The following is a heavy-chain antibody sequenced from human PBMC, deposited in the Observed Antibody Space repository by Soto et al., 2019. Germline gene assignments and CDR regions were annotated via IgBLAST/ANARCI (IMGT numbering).Heavy chain of an antibody. D-gene: IGHD3-3*01. CDR2: INHVGGT. J-gene: IGHJ5*02. Sequence: PSETLSLTCAVYGGFLSESYWTWIRQPPGKGLEWIGEINHVGGTNYNPSLKSRVTMSVDTSQNQFSLRLISVTAADTAMYFWSGSMFDPWGQGTLVTVSS. CDR1: GGFLSESY. CDR3: SGSMFDP. V-gene: IGHV4-34*01.